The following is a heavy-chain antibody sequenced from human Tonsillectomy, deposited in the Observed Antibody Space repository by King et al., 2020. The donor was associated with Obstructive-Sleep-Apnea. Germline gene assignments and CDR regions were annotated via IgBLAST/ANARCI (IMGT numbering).Heavy chain of an antibody. V-gene: IGHV4-34*01. D-gene: IGHD6-13*01. CDR2: INHSGST. Sequence: VQLQQWGAGLLKPSETLSLTCAVFGGSFSEYYWSWIRQPPGKGLEWIGEINHSGSTNYNPSLKSRVTISVDTSKNQFSLKVNSVTAADTAVYYCARGSGAAAVNWFDPWGQGTLVTVSS. J-gene: IGHJ5*02. CDR3: ARGSGAAAVNWFDP. CDR1: GGSFSEYY.